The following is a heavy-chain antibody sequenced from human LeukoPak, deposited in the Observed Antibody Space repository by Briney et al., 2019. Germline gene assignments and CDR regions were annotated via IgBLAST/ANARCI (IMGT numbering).Heavy chain of an antibody. D-gene: IGHD3-10*02. Sequence: PGGSLRLSCAASGFTFSNYEMNWVRQAPGKGLEWVSYISSSGSTIYYADSVKGRFTISRDNAKNSLYLRMNSLRAEDTAVYYCAELGITMIGGVWGKGTTVTISS. CDR2: ISSSGSTI. J-gene: IGHJ6*04. CDR3: AELGITMIGGV. CDR1: GFTFSNYE. V-gene: IGHV3-48*03.